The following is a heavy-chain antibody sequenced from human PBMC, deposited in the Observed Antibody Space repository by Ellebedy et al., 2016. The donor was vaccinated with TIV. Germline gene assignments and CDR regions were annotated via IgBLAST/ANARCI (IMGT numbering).Heavy chain of an antibody. J-gene: IGHJ6*03. Sequence: GGSLRLSXAASGFTFSSYAMSWVRQAPGRRLEWVSAISGSGVSTHYVDSVRGRFTISRDNTKNTLYLQMTSLRAEDTAVYYCAKAPTAILAHFYYYYYYMDVWGKGTTVTVSS. CDR1: GFTFSSYA. CDR2: ISGSGVST. CDR3: AKAPTAILAHFYYYYYYMDV. V-gene: IGHV3-23*01. D-gene: IGHD3-3*02.